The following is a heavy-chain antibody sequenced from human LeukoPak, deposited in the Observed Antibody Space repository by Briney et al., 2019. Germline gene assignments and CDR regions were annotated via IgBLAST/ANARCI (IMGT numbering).Heavy chain of an antibody. V-gene: IGHV3-48*03. CDR2: ISSSGSTI. J-gene: IGHJ4*02. CDR1: GFTFSSYE. D-gene: IGHD5-18*01. CDR3: ARGHTAMVRDYFDY. Sequence: GGSLRLSCAASGFTFSSYEMNWVRQAPGKGLEWVSYISSSGSTIYYADSVKGRFTISRDNAKNSLYLQMNSLRAEDTAVYYCARGHTAMVRDYFDYWGQGTLVTVS.